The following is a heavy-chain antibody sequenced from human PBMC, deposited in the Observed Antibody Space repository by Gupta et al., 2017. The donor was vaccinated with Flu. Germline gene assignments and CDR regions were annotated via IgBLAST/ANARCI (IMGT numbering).Heavy chain of an antibody. V-gene: IGHV3-23*01. CDR2: RTAIGGYT. CDR3: AEGSCLRRPYFFDS. Sequence: SWVRHAPGKGVDWFAARTAIGGYTWDVDSGKGRSTSYRDNSRNNMYLEMKSTTAADTAVYYCAEGSCLRRPYFFDSCGQVRLVNISS. D-gene: IGHD3-10*01. J-gene: IGHJ4*02.